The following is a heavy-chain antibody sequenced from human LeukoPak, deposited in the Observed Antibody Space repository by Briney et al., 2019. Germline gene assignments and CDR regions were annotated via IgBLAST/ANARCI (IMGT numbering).Heavy chain of an antibody. J-gene: IGHJ4*02. CDR1: GFTFSNYA. V-gene: IGHV3-30*04. Sequence: GGSLRLSCTASGFTFSNYAMNWVRQAPGKGLEWVSIVPHDGDSTYYAGSVKGRFTISRDNSKSTLYLQMNNLTAEDTAIYSCMRMRLASPGNVYWGQGTLVTVSS. D-gene: IGHD6-13*01. CDR2: VPHDGDST. CDR3: MRMRLASPGNVY.